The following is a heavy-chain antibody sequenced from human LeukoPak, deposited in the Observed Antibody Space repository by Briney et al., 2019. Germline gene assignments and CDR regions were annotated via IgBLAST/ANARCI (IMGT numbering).Heavy chain of an antibody. CDR3: ARDRIVGPMESAFDI. CDR1: GGTFSSNT. Sequence: SVKVSCKXSGGTFSSNTISWVRQAPGQGLEWMGRIIPIYDLSNYAQKFQGRVTITADKSTTTAYMEVSSLRSEDTAVYYCARDRIVGPMESAFDIWGQGTMVTVSS. CDR2: IIPIYDLS. J-gene: IGHJ3*02. D-gene: IGHD1-26*01. V-gene: IGHV1-69*04.